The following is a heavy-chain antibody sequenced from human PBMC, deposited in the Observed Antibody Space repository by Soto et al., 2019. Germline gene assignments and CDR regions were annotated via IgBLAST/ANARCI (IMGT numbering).Heavy chain of an antibody. D-gene: IGHD1-26*01. J-gene: IGHJ5*02. CDR1: GGSLSSYY. Sequence: KPXATLSLSCSVSGGSLSSYYGSWIGQPPGKGLECIGDTYYSVSSKYNPSLKSRVTISVDTSKSHVSLKLRSVTAADTAVYFCARGTPSPIILGPTRGPWFDPWGPGTLVTVSS. CDR3: ARGTPSPIILGPTRGPWFDP. V-gene: IGHV4-59*01. CDR2: TYYSVSS.